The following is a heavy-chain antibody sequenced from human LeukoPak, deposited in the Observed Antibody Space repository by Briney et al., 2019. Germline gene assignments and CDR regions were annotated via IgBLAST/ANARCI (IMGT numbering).Heavy chain of an antibody. J-gene: IGHJ4*02. CDR3: ARGDDFWSGYYTH. CDR1: GGSFSGYY. D-gene: IGHD3-3*01. V-gene: IGHV4-34*01. CDR2: INHSGST. Sequence: SETLSLTCAVYGGSFSGYYWSWIRQPPGKGLEWIGEINHSGSTNYNPSLKSRVTISVDTSKNQFSLKLSSVTAADTAVYYCARGDDFWSGYYTHWGQGTLVTVSS.